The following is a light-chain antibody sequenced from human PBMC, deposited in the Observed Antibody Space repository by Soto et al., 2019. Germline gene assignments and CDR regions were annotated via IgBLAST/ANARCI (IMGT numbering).Light chain of an antibody. V-gene: IGKV1-39*01. CDR2: AAS. CDR1: QSISSY. Sequence: DIQMTQSPSSLSASVGDRVTITCRASQSISSYLNWYQQKPGKAPKLLIDAASSLQSGVPSRFSGSGSGTEFTLTISSLQPDDFATYYCQQFNTSPWTFGQGTKVDIK. J-gene: IGKJ1*01. CDR3: QQFNTSPWT.